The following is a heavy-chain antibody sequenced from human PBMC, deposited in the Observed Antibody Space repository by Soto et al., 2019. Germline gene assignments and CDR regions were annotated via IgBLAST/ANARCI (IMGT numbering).Heavy chain of an antibody. J-gene: IGHJ4*02. D-gene: IGHD3-10*01. CDR1: GGFISSYY. CDR2: IYYSGST. CDR3: ARSYGSGSYYTQTQFDY. Sequence: SETLSLTCTVSGGFISSYYWSWIRQPPGKGLEWIGYIYYSGSTNYNPSLKSRVTISVDTSKNQFSLKLSSVTAADTAVYYCARSYGSGSYYTQTQFDYWGQGTLVTVSS. V-gene: IGHV4-59*01.